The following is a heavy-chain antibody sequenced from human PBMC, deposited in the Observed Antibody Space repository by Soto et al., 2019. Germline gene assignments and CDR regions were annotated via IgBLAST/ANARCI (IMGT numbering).Heavy chain of an antibody. J-gene: IGHJ4*02. D-gene: IGHD6-13*01. CDR2: IVPIFGPA. CDR1: GGTFNNYA. CDR3: AGLSSSSSWLPNLDD. Sequence: VQLVQSGAEVRMPGSSVKVSCKASGGTFNNYAIHWVRQAPGQGLEWMGGIVPIFGPAKYAQKFRGRVRITADDCTNTAYRELSSLTSEDSSIYYCAGLSSSSSWLPNLDDWGQGTLVTVSS. V-gene: IGHV1-69*01.